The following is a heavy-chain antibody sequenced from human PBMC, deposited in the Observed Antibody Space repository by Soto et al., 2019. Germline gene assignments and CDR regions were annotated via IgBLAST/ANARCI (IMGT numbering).Heavy chain of an antibody. CDR2: IYYSGST. D-gene: IGHD3-22*01. CDR3: ARDPSRLFGPYFDY. J-gene: IGHJ4*02. CDR1: CGSISSSSYY. Sequence: QLQLQESGPGLVKPSETLSLTCTVSCGSISSSSYYWGWIRQPPGKGLEWIGSIYYSGSTYYNPSLKSRVTISVDTSKNQFSLKLSSVTAADTAVYYCARDPSRLFGPYFDYWGQGTLVTVSS. V-gene: IGHV4-39*02.